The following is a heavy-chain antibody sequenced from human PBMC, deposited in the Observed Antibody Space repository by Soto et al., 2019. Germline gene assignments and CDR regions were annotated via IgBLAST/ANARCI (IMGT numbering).Heavy chain of an antibody. Sequence: QVQLQESGPGLVEPSQTLSLTCTVSGASVSSDYYYWSWIRQPPGRGLEWIGHIYNSGSTYSNPSLKSRVTVSLDTSKNQFSLSLSSVTAADTAVYYCARGPGGDKVDYWGQGTLVTVSS. V-gene: IGHV4-30-4*01. CDR3: ARGPGGDKVDY. J-gene: IGHJ4*02. D-gene: IGHD2-21*02. CDR1: GASVSSDYYY. CDR2: IYNSGST.